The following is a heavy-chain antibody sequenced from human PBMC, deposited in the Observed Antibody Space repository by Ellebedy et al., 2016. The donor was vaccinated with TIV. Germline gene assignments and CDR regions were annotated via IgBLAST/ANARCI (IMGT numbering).Heavy chain of an antibody. CDR3: ARLGGQQLSRCYFDY. J-gene: IGHJ4*02. V-gene: IGHV4-39*01. D-gene: IGHD6-13*01. Sequence: MPSETLSLTCTVSGGSISSSSYYWGWIRQPPGKGLEWIGSIYYSGSTYYNPSLKSRVTISVDTSKNQFSLKLGSVTAADTAVYYCARLGGQQLSRCYFDYWGQGTLVTVSS. CDR1: GGSISSSSYY. CDR2: IYYSGST.